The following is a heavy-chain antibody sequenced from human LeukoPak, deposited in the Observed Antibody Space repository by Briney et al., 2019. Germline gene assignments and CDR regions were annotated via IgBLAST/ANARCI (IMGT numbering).Heavy chain of an antibody. Sequence: GGSLRLSCVASGFTFHNYEMNWVRQAPGKGLERVSYISSSGATIYYADAVKGRFTISRDNAKSSLYLQMNSLRAEDTAVYYCTRDAGTRLKYSFGYGDYWGQGALVTVSS. V-gene: IGHV3-48*03. CDR3: TRDAGTRLKYSFGYGDY. CDR2: ISSSGATI. D-gene: IGHD5-18*01. CDR1: GFTFHNYE. J-gene: IGHJ4*02.